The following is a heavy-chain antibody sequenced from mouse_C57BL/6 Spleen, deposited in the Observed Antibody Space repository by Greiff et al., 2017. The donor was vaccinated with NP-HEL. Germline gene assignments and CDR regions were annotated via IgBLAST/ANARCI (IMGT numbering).Heavy chain of an antibody. CDR2: IDPSDSYT. D-gene: IGHD4-1*01. J-gene: IGHJ1*03. CDR3: AKPGSNWDKKYFDV. CDR1: GYTFTSYW. V-gene: IGHV1-59*01. Sequence: QVQLQQPGAELVRPGTSVKLSCKASGYTFTSYWMHWVKQRPGQGLEWIGVIDPSDSYTNYNQKFKGKATLTVDTSSSTAYMQLSSLTSEDSAVYYCAKPGSNWDKKYFDVWGTRTTVTVSS.